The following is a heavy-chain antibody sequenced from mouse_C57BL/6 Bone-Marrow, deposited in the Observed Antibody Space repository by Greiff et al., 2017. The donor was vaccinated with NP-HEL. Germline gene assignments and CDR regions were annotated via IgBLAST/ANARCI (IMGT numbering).Heavy chain of an antibody. V-gene: IGHV1-55*01. CDR3: AREHDGYYSYFDY. J-gene: IGHJ2*01. Sequence: VQLQQPGAELVKPGASVKMSCKASGYTFTSYWITWVKQRPGQGLEWIGDIYPGSGSTKYNEKFKSKATLTVDTSSSTAYMQLSSLTSEDSAVDYGAREHDGYYSYFDYWGQGTTLTVSS. D-gene: IGHD2-3*01. CDR1: GYTFTSYW. CDR2: IYPGSGST.